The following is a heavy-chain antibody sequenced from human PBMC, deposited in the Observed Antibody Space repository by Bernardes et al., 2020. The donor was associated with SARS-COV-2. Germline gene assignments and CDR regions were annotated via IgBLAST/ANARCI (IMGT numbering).Heavy chain of an antibody. CDR1: GGSISSSSYY. V-gene: IGHV4-39*01. D-gene: IGHD3-3*01. J-gene: IGHJ4*02. CDR2: IYYSGST. CDR3: ARHCTITIFGVAIMPGYCDD. Sequence: SETLSLTCTVSGGSISSSSYYWGWIRQPPWKGLEWIGSIYYSGSTYYNPSLKSRVTISVDTSKNQFSRKLSSVTSADTAVYYCARHCTITIFGVAIMPGYCDDWGQGTLVNVSS.